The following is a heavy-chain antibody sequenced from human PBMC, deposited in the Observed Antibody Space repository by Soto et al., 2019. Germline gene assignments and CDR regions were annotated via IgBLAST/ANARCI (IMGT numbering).Heavy chain of an antibody. D-gene: IGHD3-22*01. J-gene: IGHJ5*02. V-gene: IGHV4-39*01. Sequence: SETLSLTCTVSGGSISSSSYYWGWIRQPPGKGLEWIGSIYYSGSTYYNPSLKSRVTISVDTSKNKFSLKLSSVTAADTAVYYCASSIYYYDSSGYLVWFDPWGQGTLVTVSS. CDR3: ASSIYYYDSSGYLVWFDP. CDR2: IYYSGST. CDR1: GGSISSSSYY.